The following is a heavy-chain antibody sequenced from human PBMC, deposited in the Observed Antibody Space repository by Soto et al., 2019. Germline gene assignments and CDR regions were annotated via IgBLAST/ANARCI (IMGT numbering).Heavy chain of an antibody. D-gene: IGHD3-3*01. CDR1: GFSFSNSW. Sequence: EVQMVESGGGLVKPGGSLRLSCAASGFSFSNSWVNWVRQAPGKGLEWVGHIKTKIDGGTTDYAAPVEGRFSISRDDSQNMPYLQMNRLKIEDTAVYYCTGTDFGPAGMDVWGQGTTVTVSS. V-gene: IGHV3-15*07. CDR3: TGTDFGPAGMDV. J-gene: IGHJ6*02. CDR2: IKTKIDGGTT.